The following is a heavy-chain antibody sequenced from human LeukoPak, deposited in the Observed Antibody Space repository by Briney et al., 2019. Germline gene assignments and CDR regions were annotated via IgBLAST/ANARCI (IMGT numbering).Heavy chain of an antibody. CDR2: INHSGST. CDR1: GGSISSNSYY. CDR3: ARGDGDYGDY. V-gene: IGHV4-39*07. D-gene: IGHD4-17*01. Sequence: PSETLSLTCIVSGGSISSNSYYWGWIRQPPGKGLEWIGEINHSGSTNYNPSLKSRVTISVDTSKNQFSLKLSSVTAADTAVYYCARGDGDYGDYWGQGTLVTVSS. J-gene: IGHJ4*02.